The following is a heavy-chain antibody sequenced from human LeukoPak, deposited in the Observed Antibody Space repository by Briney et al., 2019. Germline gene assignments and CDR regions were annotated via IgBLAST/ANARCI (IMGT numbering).Heavy chain of an antibody. CDR2: IYYSGST. CDR3: ARETINNWFDP. Sequence: SETLSLTCTVSGGSISSSSYDWGWIRQPPGKGLEWIGSIYYSGSTYYNPSLKSRVTISVDTSKNQFSLKLSSVTAADTAVYYCARETINNWFDPWGQGTLVTVSS. D-gene: IGHD3-9*01. CDR1: GGSISSSSYD. J-gene: IGHJ5*02. V-gene: IGHV4-39*07.